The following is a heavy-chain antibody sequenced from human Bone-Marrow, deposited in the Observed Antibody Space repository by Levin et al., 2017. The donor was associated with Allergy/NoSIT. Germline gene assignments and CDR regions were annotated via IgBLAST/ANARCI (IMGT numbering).Heavy chain of an antibody. CDR3: ARDGPRCSSTSCYHGDYYYGMDV. CDR2: INPSGGST. D-gene: IGHD2-2*01. CDR1: GYTFTSYY. J-gene: IGHJ6*02. V-gene: IGHV1-46*01. Sequence: ASVKVSCKASGYTFTSYYMHWVRQAPGQGLEWMGIINPSGGSTSYAQKFQGRVTMTRDTSTSTVYMELSSLRSEDTAVYYCARDGPRCSSTSCYHGDYYYGMDVWGQGTTVTVSS.